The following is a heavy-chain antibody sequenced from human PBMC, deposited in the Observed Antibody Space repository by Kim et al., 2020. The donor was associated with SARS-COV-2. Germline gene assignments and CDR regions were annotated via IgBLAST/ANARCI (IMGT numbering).Heavy chain of an antibody. CDR1: TFTISSYE. CDR2: ISISGNTI. J-gene: IGHJ3*01. CDR3: AREGQQLNAFDV. Sequence: GGSLRLSCSASTFTISSYEMSWIRQAPGKGPEWISYISISGNTIYYADSVRGRFTISRDKVRNSLDLQMKSLRADDTAIYYCAREGQQLNAFDVWGQGTMVTVSS. V-gene: IGHV3-48*03. D-gene: IGHD1-1*01.